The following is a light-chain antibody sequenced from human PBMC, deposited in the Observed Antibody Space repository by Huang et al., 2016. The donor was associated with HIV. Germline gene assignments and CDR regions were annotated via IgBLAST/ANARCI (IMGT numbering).Light chain of an antibody. CDR1: QSVSSN. CDR2: GAS. CDR3: LPYNNWPPWT. J-gene: IGKJ1*01. Sequence: EIVMTQSPATLSVSPGERATLSCRASQSVSSNLGWYQHKPGQAPRLLIYGASTRATDIPARCSGSGSGTEFTLTITSLQSEDFAVYYCLPYNNWPPWTFGQGTKVEIK. V-gene: IGKV3-15*01.